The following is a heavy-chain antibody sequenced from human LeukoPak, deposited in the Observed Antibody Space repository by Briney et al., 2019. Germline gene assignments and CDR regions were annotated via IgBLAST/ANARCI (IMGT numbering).Heavy chain of an antibody. D-gene: IGHD2-2*01. CDR3: EKDQRVGDCSTISCYRRLRAYYGMDD. J-gene: IGHJ6*02. V-gene: IGHV3-23*01. Sequence: QAGGSLRLSCAASGFTFNSHAMSWVRQAPGKGLEWVSTISATAGTTYYADSVKGRFTVSRDNSKNTLSLQMNSLRAEDRAIYYCEKDQRVGDCSTISCYRRLRAYYGMDDWGQGTTVTVSS. CDR2: ISATAGTT. CDR1: GFTFNSHA.